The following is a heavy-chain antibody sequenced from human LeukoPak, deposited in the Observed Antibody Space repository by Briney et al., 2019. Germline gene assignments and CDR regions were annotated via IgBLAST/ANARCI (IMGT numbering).Heavy chain of an antibody. D-gene: IGHD4-17*01. Sequence: SETLSLTCTVSGGSISSYYWSWIRQPPGKGLEWIGYIYYSGSTNYNPSLKSRVTISVDTSKNQFSLKLSSVTAADTAVYYWARMTTVTTGENWFDPWGQGTLVTVSS. J-gene: IGHJ5*02. CDR1: GGSISSYY. CDR2: IYYSGST. CDR3: ARMTTVTTGENWFDP. V-gene: IGHV4-59*01.